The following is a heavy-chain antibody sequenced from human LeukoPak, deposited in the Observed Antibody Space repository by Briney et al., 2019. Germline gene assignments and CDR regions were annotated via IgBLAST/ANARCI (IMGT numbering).Heavy chain of an antibody. CDR2: IRSEAYGGTT. CDR1: GFTFSDHY. D-gene: IGHD1-26*01. V-gene: IGHV3-49*04. Sequence: GGSLRLSCAASGFTFSDHYMDWVRQAPGKGLEWVSFIRSEAYGGTTEYAASVKGRFTISRDDSKSIVYLEMNTLKTEDTAVYYCTRGAYSGSYWGQGTLVTVSS. J-gene: IGHJ4*02. CDR3: TRGAYSGSY.